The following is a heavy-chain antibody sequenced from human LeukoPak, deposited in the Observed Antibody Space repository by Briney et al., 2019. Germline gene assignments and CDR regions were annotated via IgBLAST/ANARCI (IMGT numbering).Heavy chain of an antibody. D-gene: IGHD2-21*02. CDR3: ARDPGRDNAY. V-gene: IGHV3-66*01. J-gene: IGHJ4*02. CDR1: GFTVRSNY. CDR2: IFNDGST. Sequence: GGSLRLSCAASGFTVRSNYMSWVRQAPGKGLEWVSLIFNDGSTYYADSVKARFTIPRDNSMDTLYLQMNSLRVEDTAVYYCARDPGRDNAYRGQGTLVTVSS.